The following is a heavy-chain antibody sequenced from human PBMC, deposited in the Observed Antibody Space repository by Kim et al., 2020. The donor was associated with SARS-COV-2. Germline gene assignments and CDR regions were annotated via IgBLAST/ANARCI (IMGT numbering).Heavy chain of an antibody. D-gene: IGHD3-3*02. J-gene: IGHJ6*02. CDR1: GFTFTSSA. CDR2: IVVGSGNT. CDR3: AAIFGVVTDYYYYYGMDV. Sequence: SVKVSCKASGFTFTSSAMQWVRQARGQRLEWIGWIVVGSGNTNYAQKFQERVTITRDMSTSTAYMELSSLRSEDTAVYYCAAIFGVVTDYYYYYGMDVWGQGTTVTVSS. V-gene: IGHV1-58*02.